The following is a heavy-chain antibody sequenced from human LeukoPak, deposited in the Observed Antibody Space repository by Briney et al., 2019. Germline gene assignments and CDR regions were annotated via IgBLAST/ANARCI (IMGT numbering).Heavy chain of an antibody. CDR1: GFTFSSYD. D-gene: IGHD3-3*01. V-gene: IGHV3-64*01. CDR3: ARDPYDFWSGYYDY. Sequence: QPGGSLRLSCAASGFTFSSYDMHWVRQAPGKGLEYVSAISRNGGSTYYANSVKGRFTISRDNSKNMLYLQMGSLRAEDMAVYYCARDPYDFWSGYYDYWGQGTLVTVSS. CDR2: ISRNGGST. J-gene: IGHJ4*02.